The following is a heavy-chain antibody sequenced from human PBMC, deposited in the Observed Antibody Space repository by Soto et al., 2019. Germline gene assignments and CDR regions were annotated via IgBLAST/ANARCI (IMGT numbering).Heavy chain of an antibody. V-gene: IGHV3-33*01. CDR1: GFTFSSYG. D-gene: IGHD4-17*01. Sequence: GGSLRLSCAACGFTFSSYGMHWVRQAPGKGLEWGAVIWYDGSNKYYADSVKGRFTISRDNSKNTLYLQMNSLRAEDMAVYYCAREGPVTDAFDIWGQGTMVTVSS. CDR2: IWYDGSNK. J-gene: IGHJ3*02. CDR3: AREGPVTDAFDI.